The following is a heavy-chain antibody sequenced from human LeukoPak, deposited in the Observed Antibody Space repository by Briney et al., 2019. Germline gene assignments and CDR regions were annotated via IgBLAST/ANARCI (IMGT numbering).Heavy chain of an antibody. CDR2: IKTDGRST. CDR1: GFTVNDYW. Sequence: GGSLRLSCAASGFTVNDYWVYWVRQAPGKGLVWVSLIKTDGRSTTYADSVKGRFTISRDNAKNMLYLQMNSLRAEDTAVYYCARASGGADSCGQGTLVTVSS. D-gene: IGHD6-25*01. J-gene: IGHJ4*02. V-gene: IGHV3-74*01. CDR3: ARASGGADS.